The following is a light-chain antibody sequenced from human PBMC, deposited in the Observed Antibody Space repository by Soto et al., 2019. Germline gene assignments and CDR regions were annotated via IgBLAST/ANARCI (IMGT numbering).Light chain of an antibody. CDR1: QSVSSN. V-gene: IGKV3-15*01. CDR3: QQYNNWPRT. J-gene: IGKJ1*01. Sequence: EIVMTQSPATLSASPGERAPLSCRALQSVSSNLAWYQQKPGQAPRLLIYGASTRATGIPARFSGSGSGTEFTLTISSLQSEDFGVYSCQQYNNWPRTFGQGTKVEIK. CDR2: GAS.